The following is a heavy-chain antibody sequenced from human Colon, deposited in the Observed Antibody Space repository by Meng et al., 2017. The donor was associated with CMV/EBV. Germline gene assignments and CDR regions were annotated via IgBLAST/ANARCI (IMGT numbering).Heavy chain of an antibody. CDR3: ARASQSNYYYGMDV. Sequence: GVLKISCAASGLTVSGNYMSWVRQAPGKGLEWVSLIYSGDSTKYADSVKGRFTVTRDNSKSTLYLQMNSLRPEDTAVYYCARASQSNYYYGMDVWGQGTTVTVSS. J-gene: IGHJ6*02. V-gene: IGHV3-66*02. CDR2: IYSGDST. CDR1: GLTVSGNY. D-gene: IGHD6-6*01.